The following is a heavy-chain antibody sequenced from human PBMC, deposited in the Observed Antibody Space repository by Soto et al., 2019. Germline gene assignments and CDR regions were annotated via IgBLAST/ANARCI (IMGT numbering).Heavy chain of an antibody. CDR2: INPNSGGT. CDR1: GYTFTGYY. CDR3: ARTEAYDPGYFDL. Sequence: QVQLVQSGAEVKKPGASVKVSCKASGYTFTGYYMHWVRQAPGQGLEWMGWINPNSGGTNYAQKFQCWVTMTRDTSISTAYMELSRLRSDDTAVDYCARTEAYDPGYFDLWGRGTLVTVSS. V-gene: IGHV1-2*04. D-gene: IGHD3-22*01. J-gene: IGHJ2*01.